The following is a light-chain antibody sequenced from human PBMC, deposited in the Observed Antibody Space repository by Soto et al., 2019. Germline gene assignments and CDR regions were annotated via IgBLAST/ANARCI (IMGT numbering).Light chain of an antibody. V-gene: IGKV1-5*01. CDR3: QQYNSYLYT. CDR2: DAS. J-gene: IGKJ2*01. CDR1: QSISSW. Sequence: DIQMTHSPSSLSASVGDRATITCRASQSISSWLAWYQQKPGKAPKLLIYDASSLESGVPSRFSGSGSGTEFTLTISSLQPDDFATYYCQQYNSYLYTFGQGTKVDIK.